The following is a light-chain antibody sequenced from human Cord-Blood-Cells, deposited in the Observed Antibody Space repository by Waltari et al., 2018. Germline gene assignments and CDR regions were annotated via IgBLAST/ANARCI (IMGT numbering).Light chain of an antibody. CDR1: QSVSSN. Sequence: EIVMTPSPATLSVSPGERATLSCRASQSVSSNLAWYQQKPGQAPRLLIYGASTRATGIPARCSGSGSGTEFTLTISSLQSEDFAVYYCQQYNNWPPLTFGGGTKVEIK. J-gene: IGKJ4*01. CDR3: QQYNNWPPLT. V-gene: IGKV3-15*01. CDR2: GAS.